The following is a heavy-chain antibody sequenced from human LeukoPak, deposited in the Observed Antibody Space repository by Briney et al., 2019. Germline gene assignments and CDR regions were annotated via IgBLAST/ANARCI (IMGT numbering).Heavy chain of an antibody. CDR2: ISGSGGST. D-gene: IGHD3-22*01. CDR3: AKDQKLLLYYYYYMDV. CDR1: GFTFSSYA. J-gene: IGHJ6*03. V-gene: IGHV3-23*01. Sequence: GGSLRLSCAASGFTFSSYAMSWVRQAPGKGLEWVSAISGSGGSTYYADSVKGRFTISRDNSKNTLYLQMNSLRAEDTAVYYCAKDQKLLLYYYYYMDVWGKGTTVTISS.